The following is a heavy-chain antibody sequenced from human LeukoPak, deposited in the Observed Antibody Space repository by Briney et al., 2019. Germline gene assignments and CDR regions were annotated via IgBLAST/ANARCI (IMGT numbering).Heavy chain of an antibody. CDR1: GDSLTSGGRY. V-gene: IGHV4-61*09. CDR2: FYSSTRT. Sequence: TSQTLSLTCTVSGDSLTSGGRYWSWIRQPAGKGLEWIGHFYSSTRTTYNPSLESRVTISGDTAKNQFSLKLDSVTAADTAVYFCARCMSELDYGDYAYYYHMDVWGKGTTVTVSS. J-gene: IGHJ6*04. D-gene: IGHD4-17*01. CDR3: ARCMSELDYGDYAYYYHMDV.